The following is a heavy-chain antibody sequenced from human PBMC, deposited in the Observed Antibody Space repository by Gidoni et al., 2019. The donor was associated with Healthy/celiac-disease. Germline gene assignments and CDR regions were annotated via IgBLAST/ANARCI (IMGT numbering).Heavy chain of an antibody. Sequence: QVQLQESGPGLVKPSQTLSLTCTVPGCSISSGGYYWSWIRQHPGKGLEWIGYIYYSGSTYYNPSLKSRVTISVDTSKNQCSLKLSSVTAADTAVYYCASEGEDAFDIWGQGTMVTVSS. CDR1: GCSISSGGYY. V-gene: IGHV4-31*03. CDR3: ASEGEDAFDI. J-gene: IGHJ3*02. CDR2: IYYSGST. D-gene: IGHD3-16*01.